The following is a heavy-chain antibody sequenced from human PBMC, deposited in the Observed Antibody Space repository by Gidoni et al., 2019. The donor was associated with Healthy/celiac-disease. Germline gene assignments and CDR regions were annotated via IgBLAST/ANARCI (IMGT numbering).Heavy chain of an antibody. CDR2: IYYSGST. V-gene: IGHV4-59*01. CDR3: ARGPDQLPEYYYYGMDV. CDR1: GGSISSYY. J-gene: IGHJ6*02. Sequence: QVQLQESGPGLVKPSETLSLTCTVSGGSISSYYWSWIRQPPGKGLEWIGYIYYSGSTNYNPSLKSRVTISVDTSKNQFSLKLSSVTAADTAVYYCARGPDQLPEYYYYGMDVWGQGTTVTVSS. D-gene: IGHD2-2*01.